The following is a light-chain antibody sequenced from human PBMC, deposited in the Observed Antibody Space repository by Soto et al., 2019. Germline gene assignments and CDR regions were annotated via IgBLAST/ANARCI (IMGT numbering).Light chain of an antibody. CDR2: AAS. V-gene: IGKV3-15*01. Sequence: EIVMTQSPATLSVSPGETATLSCRASQSVGSSVAWYQHKLGQAPRLLILAASTRATGVPARFSGGGSGTDFTLTISSLQSEDFAAYYCQQYKNWPPLTFGGGTTVEIK. J-gene: IGKJ4*01. CDR3: QQYKNWPPLT. CDR1: QSVGSS.